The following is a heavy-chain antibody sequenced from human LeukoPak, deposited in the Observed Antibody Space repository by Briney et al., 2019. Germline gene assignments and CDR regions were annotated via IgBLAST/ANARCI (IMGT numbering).Heavy chain of an antibody. V-gene: IGHV4-61*02. CDR3: AREDYDILTGYYYYYMDV. D-gene: IGHD3-9*01. Sequence: PSETLSLTCTVSGGSISSGSYYWSWIRQPAGKGLEWIGRIYTSGSTNYNPSLKSRVTISVDTSKNQFSLKLSSVTAADTAVYYCAREDYDILTGYYYYYMDVWGKGTTVTISS. J-gene: IGHJ6*03. CDR1: GGSISSGSYY. CDR2: IYTSGST.